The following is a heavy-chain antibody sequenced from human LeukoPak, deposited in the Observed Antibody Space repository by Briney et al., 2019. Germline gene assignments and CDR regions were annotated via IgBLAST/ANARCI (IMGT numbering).Heavy chain of an antibody. J-gene: IGHJ4*02. V-gene: IGHV3-30*04. CDR3: ARDPYSYGYVNY. D-gene: IGHD5-18*01. CDR2: ISYDGSNK. Sequence: PGGSLRLSCAASGFTFSSYAMHWVRQAPGKGLAWVAVISYDGSNKYYADSVKGRFTISRDNSKNTLYLQMNSLRAEDTAVYYCARDPYSYGYVNYWGQGTLVTVSS. CDR1: GFTFSSYA.